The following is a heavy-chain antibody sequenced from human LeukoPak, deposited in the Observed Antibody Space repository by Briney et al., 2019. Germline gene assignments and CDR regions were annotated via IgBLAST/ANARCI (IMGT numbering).Heavy chain of an antibody. CDR1: GGSFSGYF. CDR2: ITPSGST. Sequence: SETLSLTCVVYGGSFSGYFWSWIRQPPGKGLEWIGEITPSGSTNYSPSLKSRVSISTDTSKKKLSLRLTSVTAADSAVYYCASSFYYDSRDYWGQGTLVTVSS. J-gene: IGHJ4*02. V-gene: IGHV4-34*01. D-gene: IGHD3-22*01. CDR3: ASSFYYDSRDY.